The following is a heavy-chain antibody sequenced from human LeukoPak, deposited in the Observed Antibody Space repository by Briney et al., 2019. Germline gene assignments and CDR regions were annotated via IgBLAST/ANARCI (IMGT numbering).Heavy chain of an antibody. CDR1: GGTFSSYA. CDR2: IIPIFGTA. Sequence: GASVKVSCKASGGTFSSYAISWVRQAPGQGLEWMGVIIPIFGTANYAQKFQGRVTITTDESTSTAYMELSSLRSEDTAVYYCARTLTYDSSGYYYEAFDIWGQGTMVTVSS. J-gene: IGHJ3*02. CDR3: ARTLTYDSSGYYYEAFDI. D-gene: IGHD3-22*01. V-gene: IGHV1-69*05.